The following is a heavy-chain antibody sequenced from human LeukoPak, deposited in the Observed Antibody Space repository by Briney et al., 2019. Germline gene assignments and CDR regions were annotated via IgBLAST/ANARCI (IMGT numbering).Heavy chain of an antibody. CDR3: ARDVAGATGDYYGMDV. V-gene: IGHV3-53*01. J-gene: IGHJ6*02. Sequence: PGGSLRLSCAASGVIVSGNYMSWVRQAPGKGLEWVSLIYSGGSTYYADSVKGRFTISRDNSKNTLYLQMNSLRGEDTAVYYCARDVAGATGDYYGMDVWGQGTTVIVSS. CDR1: GVIVSGNY. CDR2: IYSGGST. D-gene: IGHD3-16*01.